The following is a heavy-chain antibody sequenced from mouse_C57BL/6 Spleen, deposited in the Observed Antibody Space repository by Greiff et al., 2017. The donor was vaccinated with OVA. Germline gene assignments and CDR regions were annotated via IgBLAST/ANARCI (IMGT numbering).Heavy chain of an antibody. CDR3: ASGDYSNYEAWFAY. CDR2: IHPNSGST. V-gene: IGHV1-64*01. Sequence: VQLQQPGAELVKPGASVKLSCKASGYTFTSYWMHWVKQRPGQGLEWIGMIHPNSGSTNYNEKFKSKATLTVDKSSSTAYMQLSSLTSEDSAVYYCASGDYSNYEAWFAYWGQGTLVTVSA. D-gene: IGHD2-5*01. CDR1: GYTFTSYW. J-gene: IGHJ3*01.